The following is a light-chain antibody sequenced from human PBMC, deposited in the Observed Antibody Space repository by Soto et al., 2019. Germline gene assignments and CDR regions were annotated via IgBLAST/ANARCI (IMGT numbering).Light chain of an antibody. CDR3: QQYDSWAFT. V-gene: IGKV3-15*01. CDR2: SAS. CDR1: QSVTSN. J-gene: IGKJ3*01. Sequence: MGVKQSPGSLSLSTGERATLSCRASQSVTSNLAWYQQKPGQAPRPLIYSASTRATGIPVTFSGAGSGTEFSLTISSLQSEDFAVYYCQQYDSWAFTFCHGTKVDIK.